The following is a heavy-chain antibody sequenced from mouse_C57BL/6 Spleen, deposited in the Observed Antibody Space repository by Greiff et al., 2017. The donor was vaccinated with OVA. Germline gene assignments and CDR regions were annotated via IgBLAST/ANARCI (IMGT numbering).Heavy chain of an antibody. Sequence: VQRVESGPGLVKPSQSLSLTCSVTGYSITSGYYWNWIRQFPGNKLEWMGYISYDGSNNYNPSLKNRISITRDTSKNQFFLKLNSVTTEDTATYYCALNSFDYWGQGTTLTVSS. CDR1: GYSITSGYY. V-gene: IGHV3-6*01. CDR2: ISYDGSN. CDR3: ALNSFDY. J-gene: IGHJ2*01.